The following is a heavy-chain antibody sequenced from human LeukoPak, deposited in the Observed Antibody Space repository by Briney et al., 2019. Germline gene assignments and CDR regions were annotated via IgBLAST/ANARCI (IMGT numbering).Heavy chain of an antibody. CDR3: ARLPLRSIAVGYYGMDV. CDR1: GGTFSSYA. CDR2: IIPILGAA. D-gene: IGHD6-6*01. Sequence: SVKVSCKASGGTFSSYAISWVRQARGQGFEWMGGIIPILGAADYAQKFQGRVTIPADESTNTAYMELSSLRSEDTAVYYCARLPLRSIAVGYYGMDVWGQGTTVTVSS. J-gene: IGHJ6*02. V-gene: IGHV1-69*13.